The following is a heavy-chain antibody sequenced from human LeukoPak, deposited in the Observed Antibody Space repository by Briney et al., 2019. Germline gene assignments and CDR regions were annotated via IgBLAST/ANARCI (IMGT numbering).Heavy chain of an antibody. J-gene: IGHJ4*02. Sequence: PSQTLSLTCTVSGGSISSGDYYWSWIRQSPGKGLEWIGYIYYSGSTYYNPSLKSRVTISVDTSKNQFSLKLSSVTAADTAVYYCARDWVAGRLDYWGQGTLVTVSS. CDR2: IYYSGST. D-gene: IGHD6-19*01. CDR3: ARDWVAGRLDY. CDR1: GGSISSGDYY. V-gene: IGHV4-30-4*01.